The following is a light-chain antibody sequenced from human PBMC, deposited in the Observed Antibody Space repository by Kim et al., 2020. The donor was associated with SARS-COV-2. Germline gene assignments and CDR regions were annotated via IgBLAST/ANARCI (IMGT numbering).Light chain of an antibody. CDR2: GNS. J-gene: IGLJ1*01. Sequence: QRVTISCTGSSSNIGAGYDVHWYQQLPGTAPKLLIYGNSNRPSGVPDRFSGSKSGTSASLAITGLQAEDEADYYCQSYDSSLSGRVFGTGTKVTVL. CDR1: SSNIGAGYD. CDR3: QSYDSSLSGRV. V-gene: IGLV1-40*01.